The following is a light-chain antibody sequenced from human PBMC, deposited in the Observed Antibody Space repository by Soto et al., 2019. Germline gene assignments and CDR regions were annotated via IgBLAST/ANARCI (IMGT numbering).Light chain of an antibody. V-gene: IGKV3-20*01. Sequence: ETVLTQSPGTVSLSPGERATLSCTTSQSVRSNYLAWYHQKPGQAPRLLIYGVFSRATGITDRLSGSGSGTDFTLTISGLEPEDSAVYYCQHYDGSPRTFGQGTKLEI. CDR2: GVF. CDR3: QHYDGSPRT. CDR1: QSVRSNY. J-gene: IGKJ2*01.